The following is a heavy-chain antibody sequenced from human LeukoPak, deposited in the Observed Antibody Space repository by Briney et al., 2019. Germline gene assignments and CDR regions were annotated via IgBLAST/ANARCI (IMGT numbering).Heavy chain of an antibody. CDR3: ARQGGTILS. D-gene: IGHD3-9*01. J-gene: IGHJ4*02. CDR1: GGSISGYY. Sequence: SETLSLTCTVSGGSISGYYWGWIRQPPGKGLEWIGSIYYSGSTYYNPSLKSRVTISVDTSKNQFSLKLSSVTAADTAVYYCARQGGTILSWGQGTLVTVSS. CDR2: IYYSGST. V-gene: IGHV4-39*01.